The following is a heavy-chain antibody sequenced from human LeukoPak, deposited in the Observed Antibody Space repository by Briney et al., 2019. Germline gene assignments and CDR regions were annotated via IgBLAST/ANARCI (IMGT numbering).Heavy chain of an antibody. CDR1: GFTFDDYA. CDR3: AKDMEGSGSSGMDV. J-gene: IGHJ6*02. Sequence: GGSLRFSCAASGFTFDDYAMHWVRQAPGKGLEWVSLISGDGGSTYYADSVKGRFTISRDNSKNSLYLQMNSLRTEDTALYYCAKDMEGSGSSGMDVWGQGTTVTVSS. D-gene: IGHD3-10*01. CDR2: ISGDGGST. V-gene: IGHV3-43*02.